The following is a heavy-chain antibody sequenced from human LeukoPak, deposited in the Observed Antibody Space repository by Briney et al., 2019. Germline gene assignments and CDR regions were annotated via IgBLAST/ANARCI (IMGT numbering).Heavy chain of an antibody. V-gene: IGHV4-34*01. J-gene: IGHJ4*02. Sequence: KPSETLSLTCAVYGGSFSGYYWSWIRQPPGKGLEWIGEINHSGSTNYNPSLKSRVTISVDTSKNQFSLKLSSVTAADTAVYYCAKTPFWSGLLRRLYYFDYWGQGTLVTVSS. CDR1: GGSFSGYY. D-gene: IGHD3-3*01. CDR3: AKTPFWSGLLRRLYYFDY. CDR2: INHSGST.